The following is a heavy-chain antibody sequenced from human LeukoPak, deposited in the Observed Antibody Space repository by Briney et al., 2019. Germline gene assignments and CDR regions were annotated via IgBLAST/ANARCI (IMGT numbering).Heavy chain of an antibody. CDR3: ARDYYDSSGFGAFDI. Sequence: ASVKVSCKASGYTFTAYYMHWVRQAPGQGLKWMGWINPNSGGTNYAQKFQGRVTMTRDTSISTAYMELSRLRSDDRAVYYCARDYYDSSGFGAFDIWGQGTMVTVSS. CDR1: GYTFTAYY. J-gene: IGHJ3*02. D-gene: IGHD3-22*01. V-gene: IGHV1-2*02. CDR2: INPNSGGT.